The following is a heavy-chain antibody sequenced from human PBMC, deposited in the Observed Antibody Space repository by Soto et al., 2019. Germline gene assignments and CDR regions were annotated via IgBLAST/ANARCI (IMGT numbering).Heavy chain of an antibody. J-gene: IGHJ6*02. D-gene: IGHD3-10*01. Sequence: XVSLRLSFAASGFTFSSYAMSWVRQAPGKGLEWVSAISGSGGSTYYADSVKGRFTISRDNSKNTLYLQMNSLRAEDTAVYYCAKSMVRGVIITEGYYYYGMDVWGQGTTVTVSS. CDR3: AKSMVRGVIITEGYYYYGMDV. CDR1: GFTFSSYA. V-gene: IGHV3-23*01. CDR2: ISGSGGST.